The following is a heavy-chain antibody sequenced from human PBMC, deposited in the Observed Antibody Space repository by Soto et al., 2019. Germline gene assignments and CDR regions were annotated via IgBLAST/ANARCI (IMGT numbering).Heavy chain of an antibody. J-gene: IGHJ4*02. D-gene: IGHD1-26*01. Sequence: PSETLSLTCTVSGGSISSSSYYWGWIRQPPGKGLEWIGSIYYSGSTYYNPSLKSRVTISVDTSKNQFSLKLSSVTAADTAVYYCARHVDSGSYRSGFDYWGQGTLVTVSS. CDR3: ARHVDSGSYRSGFDY. V-gene: IGHV4-39*01. CDR1: GGSISSSSYY. CDR2: IYYSGST.